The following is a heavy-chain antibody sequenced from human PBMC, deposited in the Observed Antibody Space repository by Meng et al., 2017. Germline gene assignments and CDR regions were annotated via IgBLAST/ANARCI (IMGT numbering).Heavy chain of an antibody. CDR2: IYWDDDK. V-gene: IGHV2-5*02. Sequence: QIPLKDLGLTLVKPHQTLTLTCTFSGFSLSTSGVGVGWIRQPPGKALEWLALIYWDDDKRYSPSLKSRLTITKDTSKNQVVLTMTNMDPVDTATYYCAHRERDGYNSNYFDYWGQGTLVTVFS. D-gene: IGHD5-24*01. CDR3: AHRERDGYNSNYFDY. J-gene: IGHJ4*02. CDR1: GFSLSTSGVG.